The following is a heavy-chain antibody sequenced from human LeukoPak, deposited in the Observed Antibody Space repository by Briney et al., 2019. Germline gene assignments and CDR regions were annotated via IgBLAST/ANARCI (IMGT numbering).Heavy chain of an antibody. CDR2: INHSGST. D-gene: IGHD3-3*01. CDR3: ARGQYYDFWSGYGYYYYGMDV. CDR1: GGSFSGYY. J-gene: IGHJ6*02. Sequence: SETLSLTCAVYGGSFSGYYWSWIRQPPGKGLEWIGEINHSGSTNYNPSLKSRVTISVDTSKNQFSLKLSSVTAADTAVYYRARGQYYDFWSGYGYYYYGMDVWGQGTTVTVSS. V-gene: IGHV4-34*01.